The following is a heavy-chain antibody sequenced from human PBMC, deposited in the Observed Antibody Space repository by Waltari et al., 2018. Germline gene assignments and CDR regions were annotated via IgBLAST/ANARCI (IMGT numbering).Heavy chain of an antibody. Sequence: EVQLLESGGGLVQPGGSLRLSCPASGCTFSSYAMSWVRQAPGKGLEWVSAISGSGGSTYYADSVKGRFTISRDNSKNTLYLQMNSLRAEDTAVYYCAKVNRGSYYFDYWGQGTLVTVSS. V-gene: IGHV3-23*01. J-gene: IGHJ4*02. CDR1: GCTFSSYA. D-gene: IGHD1-26*01. CDR3: AKVNRGSYYFDY. CDR2: ISGSGGST.